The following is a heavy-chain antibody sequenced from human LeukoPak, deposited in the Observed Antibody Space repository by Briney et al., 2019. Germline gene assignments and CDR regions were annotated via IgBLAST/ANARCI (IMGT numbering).Heavy chain of an antibody. V-gene: IGHV3-21*01. CDR3: ARELSGDGYNPLAF. CDR2: ISSDGSGI. Sequence: GGSLRLSCAASGFTFTSFSMNWVRQTPGEGLEWVSSISSDGSGIFYADSVKGRFTVSRDNAKKSLLLQMNSLRADGTAVYYCARELSGDGYNPLAFWGRGTMVTVSS. D-gene: IGHD5-24*01. J-gene: IGHJ1*01. CDR1: GFTFTSFS.